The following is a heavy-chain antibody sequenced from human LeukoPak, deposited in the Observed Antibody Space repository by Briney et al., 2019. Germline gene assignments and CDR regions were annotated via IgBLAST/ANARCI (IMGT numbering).Heavy chain of an antibody. CDR3: ARGYYYDSSAYPAHFDH. Sequence: PGGSLRLSRAASGFRFSTYGVHWVRQAPGKGLEWVALISYDGSTKYYADSVTGRFTISRDNSKNTLYLQMNSLRIEDTAVYYCARGYYYDSSAYPAHFDHWGQGTLVTVSS. D-gene: IGHD3-22*01. V-gene: IGHV3-30-3*01. CDR2: ISYDGSTK. CDR1: GFRFSTYG. J-gene: IGHJ4*02.